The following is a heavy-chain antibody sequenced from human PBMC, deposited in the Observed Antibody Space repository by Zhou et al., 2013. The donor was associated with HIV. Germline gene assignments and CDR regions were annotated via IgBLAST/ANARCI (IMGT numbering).Heavy chain of an antibody. V-gene: IGHV1-69*12. D-gene: IGHD3-16*02. CDR3: ATLYYDYAWGTYRYFDY. Sequence: QVQLVQSGAEVKKPGSSVKVSCKASGGTFSGYGVSWVRQAPGQGLEWMGGIIPIFGTANYAQKFQGRVTITADEFMSTAYMELSSLRSEDTAVYYCATLYYDYAWGTYRYFDYWGQGTLVTVSS. J-gene: IGHJ4*02. CDR2: IIPIFGTA. CDR1: GGTFSGYG.